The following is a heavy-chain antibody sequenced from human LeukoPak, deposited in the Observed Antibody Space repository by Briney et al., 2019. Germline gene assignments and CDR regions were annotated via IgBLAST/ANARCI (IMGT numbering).Heavy chain of an antibody. D-gene: IGHD3-22*01. Sequence: GGSLRLSCAASGFTFSSYSMNWVRQAPGKGLEWVSSISSSSYIYYADSVKGRFTISRDNAKNSLYLQMNSLRAEDTAVYYCASGMGVVVITGTDAFDIWGQGTMVTVSS. CDR2: ISSSSYI. J-gene: IGHJ3*02. V-gene: IGHV3-21*01. CDR3: ASGMGVVVITGTDAFDI. CDR1: GFTFSSYS.